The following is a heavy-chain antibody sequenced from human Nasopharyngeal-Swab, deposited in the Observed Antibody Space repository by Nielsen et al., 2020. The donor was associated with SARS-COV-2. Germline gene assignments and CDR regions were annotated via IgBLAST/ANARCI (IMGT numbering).Heavy chain of an antibody. V-gene: IGHV1-69*06. CDR2: IIPIFGTA. Sequence: SVKVSCKASGGTFSSYAIRWVRKAHGQGLEWMGGIIPIFGTANYAQKFQGRVTITADKSTSTAYMELSSLRSEDTAVYYCARAHTGYSSSWYDYYYYYMDVWGKGTTVTVTS. CDR1: GGTFSSYA. J-gene: IGHJ6*03. D-gene: IGHD6-13*01. CDR3: ARAHTGYSSSWYDYYYYYMDV.